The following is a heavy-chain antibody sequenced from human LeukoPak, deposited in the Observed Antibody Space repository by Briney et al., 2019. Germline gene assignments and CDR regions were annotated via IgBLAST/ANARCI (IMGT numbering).Heavy chain of an antibody. D-gene: IGHD3-10*01. CDR3: ATFPDFLSPYGSGSSSYYYYMDV. Sequence: ASVKVSCKASGYTFTSYYMHWVRQAPGQGLEWMGIINPSGGSTSYAQKFQGRVTMTRDMSTSTVYMELSSLRSEDTAGYYCATFPDFLSPYGSGSSSYYYYMDVWGKGTTVTVSS. V-gene: IGHV1-46*01. J-gene: IGHJ6*03. CDR2: INPSGGST. CDR1: GYTFTSYY.